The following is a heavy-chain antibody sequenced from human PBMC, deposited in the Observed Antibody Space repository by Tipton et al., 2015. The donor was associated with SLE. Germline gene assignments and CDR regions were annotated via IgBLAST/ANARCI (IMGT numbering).Heavy chain of an antibody. CDR2: ISYDGSNK. CDR3: ARVAYLDY. CDR1: GFTFSSYA. Sequence: SLRLSCAASGFTFSSYAMHWVRQAPGKGLEWVAVISYDGSNKYYADSVKGRFTISRDNSKNTPYLQMNSLRAEDTAVYYCARVAYLDYWGQGTLVTVSS. D-gene: IGHD2-2*01. V-gene: IGHV3-30-3*01. J-gene: IGHJ4*02.